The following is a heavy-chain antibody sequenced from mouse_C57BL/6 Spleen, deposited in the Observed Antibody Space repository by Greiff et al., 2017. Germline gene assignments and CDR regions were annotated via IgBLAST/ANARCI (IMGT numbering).Heavy chain of an antibody. D-gene: IGHD1-1*01. CDR3: ARREGTASSGAWFAY. Sequence: QVQLKESGPELVKPGASVKLSCKASGYTFTSYDINWVKQRPGQGLEWIGWIYPRDGSTKYNEKFKGKATLTVDTSSSTAYMELHSLTSEDSAVYFCARREGTASSGAWFAYWGQGTLVTVSA. V-gene: IGHV1-85*01. J-gene: IGHJ3*01. CDR2: IYPRDGST. CDR1: GYTFTSYD.